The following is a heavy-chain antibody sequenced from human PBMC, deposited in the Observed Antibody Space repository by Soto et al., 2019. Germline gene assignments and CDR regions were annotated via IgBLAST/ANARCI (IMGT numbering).Heavy chain of an antibody. D-gene: IGHD1-26*01. CDR2: ISPDGDSK. CDR3: AKPYYRIVGATYYFDY. J-gene: IGHJ4*02. CDR1: GFTFSRYW. Sequence: GGSLRLSCAASGFTFSRYWMNWVRQSPGKGLMWVPRISPDGDSKSYADSVKGRFTISRDNSKNTLYLQMNSLRAEDTAVYYCAKPYYRIVGATYYFDYWGQGTLVTVSS. V-gene: IGHV3-74*01.